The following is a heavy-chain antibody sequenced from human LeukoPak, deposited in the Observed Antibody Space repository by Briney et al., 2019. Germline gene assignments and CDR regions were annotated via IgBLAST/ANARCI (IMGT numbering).Heavy chain of an antibody. V-gene: IGHV4-39*01. CDR1: GGSISSSSYY. D-gene: IGHD1-26*01. J-gene: IGHJ5*02. CDR2: IYYSGTT. Sequence: KPSETLSLTCTVSGGSISSSSYYWGWIRQPPGKGLEWIGSIYYSGTTYDNSSLRSRVTISVDTSKNQFSLKLSSVTAADTAVYYCARHQFSGNTNWFGPWGRGTLVTVPT. CDR3: ARHQFSGNTNWFGP.